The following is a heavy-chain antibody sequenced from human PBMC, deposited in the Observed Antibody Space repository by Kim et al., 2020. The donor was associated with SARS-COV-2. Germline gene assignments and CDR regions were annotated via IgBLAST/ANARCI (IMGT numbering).Heavy chain of an antibody. J-gene: IGHJ4*02. D-gene: IGHD2-2*01. CDR3: ARGGVVVVPAANPNLDY. V-gene: IGHV1-3*01. CDR2: INAGNGNT. CDR1: GYTFTSYA. Sequence: ASVKVSCKASGYTFTSYAMHWVRQAPGQRLEWMGWINAGNGNTKYSQKFQGRVTITRDTSASTAYMELSSLRSEDTAVYYCARGGVVVVPAANPNLDYWGQGTLVTVSS.